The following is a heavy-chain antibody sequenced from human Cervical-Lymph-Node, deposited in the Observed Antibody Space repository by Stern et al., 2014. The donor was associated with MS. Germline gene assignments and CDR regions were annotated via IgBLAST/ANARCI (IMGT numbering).Heavy chain of an antibody. CDR1: GLTFSSYW. J-gene: IGHJ4*02. Sequence: EVQLVESGGDLVQPGGSLRLSCALSGLTFSSYWMHWVRQAPGKGLVWVSRINTDGVTTSYADSVKGRFTISRDNAKNTLYLQMNNLRVEDTAVYYCARDHYYGSGTYFSYWGQGTLVTVSS. D-gene: IGHD3-10*01. CDR3: ARDHYYGSGTYFSY. V-gene: IGHV3-74*01. CDR2: INTDGVTT.